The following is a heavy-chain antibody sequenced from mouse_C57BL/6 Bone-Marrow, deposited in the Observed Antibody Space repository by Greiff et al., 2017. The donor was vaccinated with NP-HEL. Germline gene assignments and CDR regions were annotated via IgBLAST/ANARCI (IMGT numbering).Heavy chain of an antibody. Sequence: QVQLQQSGAELVKPGASVKISCKASGYAFSSYWMNWVKQRSGQGLEWIGQIYPGDGDTNYNGKFKDKASLTADKSSSTAYMQLSSLTSEDSAVYFCARGAYWGQGTLVTVSA. V-gene: IGHV1-80*01. CDR1: GYAFSSYW. CDR3: ARGAY. CDR2: IYPGDGDT. J-gene: IGHJ3*01.